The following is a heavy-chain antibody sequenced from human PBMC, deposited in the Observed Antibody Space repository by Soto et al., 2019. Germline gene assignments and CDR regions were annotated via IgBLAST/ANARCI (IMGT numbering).Heavy chain of an antibody. CDR3: AKDLTSGYDFSTSYYMDV. D-gene: IGHD5-12*01. J-gene: IGHJ6*03. V-gene: IGHV3-9*01. Sequence: EVQLVESGGGLVQPGRSLRLSCAASGFTFDDYAMHWVRQAPGKGLEWGSGISWNSGSIGYADSVKGRFTISRDNAKNSLYLQMNSLRAEDTALYYCAKDLTSGYDFSTSYYMDVWGKGTTVTVSS. CDR2: ISWNSGSI. CDR1: GFTFDDYA.